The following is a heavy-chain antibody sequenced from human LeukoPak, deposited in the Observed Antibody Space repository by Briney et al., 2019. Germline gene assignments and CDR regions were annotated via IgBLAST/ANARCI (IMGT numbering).Heavy chain of an antibody. V-gene: IGHV3-30*04. CDR3: ARGNGITMVRGGFDY. CDR2: ISYDGSNK. J-gene: IGHJ4*02. Sequence: PGGSLRLSCAASGFTFSSYAMHWVRQAPGKGLEWVAVISYDGSNKYYADSVKGRFTISRDNSKNTLYLQMNSLRAEDTAVYYCARGNGITMVRGGFDYWGQGTLVTVSS. D-gene: IGHD3-10*01. CDR1: GFTFSSYA.